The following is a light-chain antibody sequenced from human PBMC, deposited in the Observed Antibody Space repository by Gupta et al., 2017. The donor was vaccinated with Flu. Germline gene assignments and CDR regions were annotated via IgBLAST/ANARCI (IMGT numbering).Light chain of an antibody. CDR3: SSYTGSSTLVV. CDR2: EVS. J-gene: IGLJ2*01. Sequence: QSALTQPASVSGSPGQSITISCTGTSSDVGGYNYVSWYQQHPGKAPKLMIYEVSNRPSGVSNHFSGSKSGNTASLTITGLQAEDEADYYCSSYTGSSTLVVFGGGTKLTVL. V-gene: IGLV2-14*01. CDR1: SSDVGGYNY.